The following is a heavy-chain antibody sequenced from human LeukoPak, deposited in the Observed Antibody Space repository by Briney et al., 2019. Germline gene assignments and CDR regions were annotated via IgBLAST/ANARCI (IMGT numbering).Heavy chain of an antibody. CDR2: ISAYNGNT. D-gene: IGHD6-19*01. CDR3: ARGLGSGWSNGWFDP. J-gene: IGHJ5*02. Sequence: ASVTVSCKASGYTFTSYGISWVRQAPGQGLEWMGWISAYNGNTNYAQKLQGRVTMTTDTSTSTAYMELRSLRSDDTAVYYCARGLGSGWSNGWFDPWGQGTLVTVSS. V-gene: IGHV1-18*01. CDR1: GYTFTSYG.